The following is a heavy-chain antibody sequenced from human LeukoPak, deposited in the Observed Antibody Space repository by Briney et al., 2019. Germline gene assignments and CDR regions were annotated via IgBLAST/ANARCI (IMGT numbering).Heavy chain of an antibody. CDR1: GGHFSAYY. J-gene: IGHJ4*02. CDR3: ASSGIAVAGPSYYFDY. Sequence: PSETLSLTCAVYGGHFSAYYWNWIRQSPGKGLEWIGEINRSGSTNYNPSLKSRVTISGDPSKNQFSLKVSSVTAADSAAYYCASSGIAVAGPSYYFDYWGQGTLVTVSS. D-gene: IGHD6-19*01. V-gene: IGHV4-34*01. CDR2: INRSGST.